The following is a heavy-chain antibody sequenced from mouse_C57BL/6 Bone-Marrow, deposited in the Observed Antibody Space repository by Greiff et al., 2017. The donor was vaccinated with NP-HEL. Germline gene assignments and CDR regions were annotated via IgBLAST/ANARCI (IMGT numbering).Heavy chain of an antibody. Sequence: LEESGAELVRPGTSVKMSCKASGYTFTNYWIGWAKQRPGHGLEWIGDIYPGGGYTNYNEKFKGKATLTADKSSSTAYMQFSSLTSEDSAIYYCASYYYGSPFAYWGQGTLVTVSA. D-gene: IGHD1-1*01. J-gene: IGHJ3*01. CDR2: IYPGGGYT. CDR3: ASYYYGSPFAY. V-gene: IGHV1-63*01. CDR1: GYTFTNYW.